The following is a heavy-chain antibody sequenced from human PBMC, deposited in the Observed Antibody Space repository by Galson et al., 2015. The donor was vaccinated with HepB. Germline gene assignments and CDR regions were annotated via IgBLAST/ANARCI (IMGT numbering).Heavy chain of an antibody. J-gene: IGHJ6*02. V-gene: IGHV3-21*01. CDR2: ISSSSSYI. CDR1: GFNFSSYS. CDR3: ARDVWFGEVGNYYYGMDV. D-gene: IGHD3-10*01. Sequence: SLRLSCAASGFNFSSYSMNWVRQALAKGLEWVSSISSSSSYIYYADSGKGRFTISRDNDKNSLYLQMNSLRAEDTAVYYCARDVWFGEVGNYYYGMDVWGQGTTVTVSS.